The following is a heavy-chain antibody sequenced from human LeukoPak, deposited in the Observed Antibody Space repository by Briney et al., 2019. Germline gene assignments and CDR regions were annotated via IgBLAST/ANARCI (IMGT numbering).Heavy chain of an antibody. D-gene: IGHD1-26*01. V-gene: IGHV1-46*01. CDR3: ARDYGPVGWELHHYDAFDI. CDR1: GYTFTSYY. J-gene: IGHJ3*02. Sequence: GASVKVSCKASGYTFTSYYMHWVRQAPGQGLEWMGIINPSGGSTSYAQKFQGRVTMTRDTSTSTVYMELSSLRSEDTAVYYCARDYGPVGWELHHYDAFDIWGQGTMVTVSS. CDR2: INPSGGST.